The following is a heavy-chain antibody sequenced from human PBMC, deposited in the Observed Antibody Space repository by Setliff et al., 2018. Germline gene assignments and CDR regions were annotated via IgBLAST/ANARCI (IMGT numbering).Heavy chain of an antibody. J-gene: IGHJ4*02. Sequence: SETLSLTCTVSGGSISSGSNYWSWIRQPAGRGLEWIGHIDPSGNTNYHPSLKSRVTISGDTSKNQFSLKLTSVTDADTAVYFCATVRNNGFENWGRGILVTVSS. CDR3: ATVRNNGFEN. V-gene: IGHV4-61*09. D-gene: IGHD2-8*01. CDR2: IDPSGNT. CDR1: GGSISSGSNY.